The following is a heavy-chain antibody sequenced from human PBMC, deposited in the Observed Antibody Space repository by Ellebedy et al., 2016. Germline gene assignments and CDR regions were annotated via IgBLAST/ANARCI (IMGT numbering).Heavy chain of an antibody. D-gene: IGHD2-21*02. V-gene: IGHV3-30-3*01. Sequence: GESLKISCAASGFTFSSYAMHWVRQAPGKGLDWVAVISYDATNKYYADSVKGRFTISRDNAKNSLYLQMNSLRAEDTAVYYCARAIAYCGGDCYGAFDIWGQGTLVTVSS. CDR1: GFTFSSYA. CDR3: ARAIAYCGGDCYGAFDI. J-gene: IGHJ1*01. CDR2: ISYDATNK.